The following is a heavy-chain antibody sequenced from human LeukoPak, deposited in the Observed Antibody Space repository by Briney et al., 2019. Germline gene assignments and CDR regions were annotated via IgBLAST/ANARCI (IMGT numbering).Heavy chain of an antibody. J-gene: IGHJ4*02. CDR2: FDPEDGET. Sequence: GASVKVSCKVSGYTLTELSMHWVRQAPGKGLEWMGAFDPEDGETIYAQKFQGRVTMTEDTSTDTAYMELSSLRSEDTAVYYCATGYSSGTKNNDWGQGTLVTVSS. D-gene: IGHD6-25*01. V-gene: IGHV1-24*01. CDR3: ATGYSSGTKNND. CDR1: GYTLTELS.